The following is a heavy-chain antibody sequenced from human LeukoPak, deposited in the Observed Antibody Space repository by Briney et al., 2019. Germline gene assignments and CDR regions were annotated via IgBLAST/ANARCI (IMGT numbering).Heavy chain of an antibody. CDR2: IKQDGSEK. Sequence: GGSLRLSCAASGFTFSSYWMSWVRQAPGKGLEWVANIKQDGSEKYYVDSVKGRFTISRDNAKNSLYLQMNSLRAEDTAVYYCARDPLVGGTAARGDWGQGTLVTVSS. CDR1: GFTFSSYW. CDR3: ARDPLVGGTAARGD. D-gene: IGHD2-15*01. V-gene: IGHV3-7*01. J-gene: IGHJ4*02.